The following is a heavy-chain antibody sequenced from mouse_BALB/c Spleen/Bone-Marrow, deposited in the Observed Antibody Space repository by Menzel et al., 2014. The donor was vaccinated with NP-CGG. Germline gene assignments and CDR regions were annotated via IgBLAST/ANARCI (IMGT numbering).Heavy chain of an antibody. D-gene: IGHD1-1*01. CDR1: GFNIKDTY. CDR2: IDPANGNT. CDR3: ASYYYGSYGFAY. V-gene: IGHV14-3*02. Sequence: EVKLQESGAELVKPGASVKLSCTASGFNIKDTYMHWVKQRPEQGLEWIGRIDPANGNTKYDPKFQGKATITADTSSNTAYLQLSSLTSEDTAVYYCASYYYGSYGFAYWGQGTLATVSA. J-gene: IGHJ3*01.